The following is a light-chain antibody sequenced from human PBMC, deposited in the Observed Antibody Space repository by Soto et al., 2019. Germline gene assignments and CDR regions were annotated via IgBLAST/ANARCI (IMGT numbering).Light chain of an antibody. J-gene: IGKJ2*01. CDR3: QQYFSYPYT. V-gene: IGKV1-5*03. CDR2: KAS. CDR1: QSITSW. Sequence: DIQVSQSPSTLSASVGDRITITCRASQSITSWLAWYQQKPGTAPKLLIYKASRLQSRVPSRFRGSGAETDFTLTVSNLLPDDFATYYCQQYFSYPYTFGQGTKVDVK.